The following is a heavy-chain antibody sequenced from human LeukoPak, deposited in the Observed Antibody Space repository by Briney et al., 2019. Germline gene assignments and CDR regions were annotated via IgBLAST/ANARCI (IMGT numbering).Heavy chain of an antibody. D-gene: IGHD2-2*01. V-gene: IGHV3-11*01. J-gene: IGHJ4*02. CDR3: ARDRDCGTTTCSVDY. CDR2: ITNSGSTI. Sequence: GGSLRLSCAASGFSFSDYYMSWVRQAPGKGLEWISYITNSGSTIYYAESVKGRFTISRDDAKNSLYLQMNNLRAEDTAVYYCARDRDCGTTTCSVDYWGQGTLVTVSS. CDR1: GFSFSDYY.